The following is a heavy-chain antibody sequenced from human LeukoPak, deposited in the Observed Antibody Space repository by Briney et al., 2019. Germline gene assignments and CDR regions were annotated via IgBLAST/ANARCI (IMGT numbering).Heavy chain of an antibody. V-gene: IGHV3-9*01. CDR3: AKDILGYSGYDSDRL. D-gene: IGHD5-12*01. CDR1: GFIFDDYA. CDR2: ITWGRDNL. Sequence: GGSLRLSCAVSGFIFDDYAMHWVRQAPGKGLEWVSGITWGRDNLAYAASVKGRFTISRDNRKNLLHLQMNSLRPDDSAVYYCAKDILGYSGYDSDRLWGQGTLVTVSS. J-gene: IGHJ4*02.